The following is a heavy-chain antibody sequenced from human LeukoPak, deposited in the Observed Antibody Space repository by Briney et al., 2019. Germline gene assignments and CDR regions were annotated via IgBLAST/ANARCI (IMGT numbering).Heavy chain of an antibody. J-gene: IGHJ5*02. D-gene: IGHD6-13*01. CDR3: ATVFWGSSWPLDL. V-gene: IGHV1-8*03. CDR1: GYTFTSYD. CDR2: MNPNSGNT. Sequence: ASVKVSCKASGYTFTSYDINWVRQATGQGLEWMGWMNPNSGNTGYAQKFQGRVTITRNTSISTAYMELSSLRSEDTAVYYCATVFWGSSWPLDLWGQGTLVTVSS.